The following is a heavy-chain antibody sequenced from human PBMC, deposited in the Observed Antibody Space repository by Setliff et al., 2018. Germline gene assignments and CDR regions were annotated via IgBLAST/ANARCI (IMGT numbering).Heavy chain of an antibody. CDR3: ATTGTYRYFDY. Sequence: SETLSLTCTVSGDSISSRRNYWGWFRQPAGKELEWIGQIYTSWSTNYNPSLKSRVTMSVDTSKNQFSLRLNSVTASDTAVYYCATTGTYRYFDYWGQGTLVTVSS. CDR1: GDSISSRRNY. D-gene: IGHD1-1*01. J-gene: IGHJ4*02. CDR2: IYTSWST. V-gene: IGHV4-61*09.